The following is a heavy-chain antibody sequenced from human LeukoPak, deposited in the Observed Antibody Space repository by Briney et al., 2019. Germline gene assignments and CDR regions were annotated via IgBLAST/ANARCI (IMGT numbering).Heavy chain of an antibody. CDR3: ARERGQAAENWFDP. CDR1: GFTFSSYG. J-gene: IGHJ5*02. V-gene: IGHV3-30*03. CDR2: ISYDGSNK. Sequence: GGSLRLSCAASGFTFSSYGMHWVRQAPGKGLEWVAVISYDGSNKYYADSVKGRFTISRDNSKNTLYLQMNSLRAEDTAVYYCARERGQAAENWFDPWGQGTLVTVSS. D-gene: IGHD6-25*01.